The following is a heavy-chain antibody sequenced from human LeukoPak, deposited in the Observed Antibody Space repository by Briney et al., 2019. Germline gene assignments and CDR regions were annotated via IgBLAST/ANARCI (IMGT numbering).Heavy chain of an antibody. D-gene: IGHD3-10*01. CDR2: IYYSGST. J-gene: IGHJ4*02. CDR1: GGSMSGYY. V-gene: IGHV4-31*03. CDR3: ARAPRYGSGSLGFDY. Sequence: SETLSLTCTVSGGSMSGYYWSWIRQHPGKGLEWIGYIYYSGSTYYNPSLKSRVTISVDTSKNQFSLKLSSVTAADTAVYYCARAPRYGSGSLGFDYWGQGTLVTVSS.